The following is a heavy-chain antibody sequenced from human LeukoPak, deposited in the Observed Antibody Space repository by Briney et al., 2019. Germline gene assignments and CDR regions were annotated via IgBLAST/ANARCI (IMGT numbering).Heavy chain of an antibody. J-gene: IGHJ4*02. CDR2: ISGYNGNT. V-gene: IGHV1-18*01. Sequence: ASVKVSCKASGYIFTNFGISWVRQARGQGLEWMGWISGYNGNTKYVQKFQGRVTMTTDTSTSTAYMELTSLRSDDTAVYYCARDLTHRRNYDNSGYQIVPAFWGQGTLVTVSS. D-gene: IGHD3-22*01. CDR1: GYIFTNFG. CDR3: ARDLTHRRNYDNSGYQIVPAF.